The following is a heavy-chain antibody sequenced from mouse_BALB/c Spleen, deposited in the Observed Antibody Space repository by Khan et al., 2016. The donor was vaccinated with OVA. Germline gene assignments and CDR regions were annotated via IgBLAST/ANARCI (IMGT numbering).Heavy chain of an antibody. J-gene: IGHJ3*01. CDR3: AWGVIAY. V-gene: IGHV5-15*02. CDR2: ISYVAYSI. Sequence: EVQLVESGGGLVQPGGSRKLSCAASGFTFIDYGMAWVRQTKGKGTEWIALISYVAYSIYYSETVTGRFTISRGDAKHTLCLEMSSLRSDDPGKAYGAWGVIAYWCQATLVTVSA. CDR1: GFTFIDYG.